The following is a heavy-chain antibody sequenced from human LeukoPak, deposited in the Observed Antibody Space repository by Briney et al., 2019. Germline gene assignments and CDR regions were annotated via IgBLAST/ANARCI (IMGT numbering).Heavy chain of an antibody. D-gene: IGHD3-22*01. Sequence: SGGSLRLSCVASGFTFSTHAMSWVRLAPGKGLEWVSAIGGSDGSTHYADSVKGRFTISRDNSKDTLYLQMNSLRVEDTATYYCAKRDSSGSYPYYFDYWGQGTLVTVSS. V-gene: IGHV3-23*01. CDR3: AKRDSSGSYPYYFDY. J-gene: IGHJ4*02. CDR1: GFTFSTHA. CDR2: IGGSDGST.